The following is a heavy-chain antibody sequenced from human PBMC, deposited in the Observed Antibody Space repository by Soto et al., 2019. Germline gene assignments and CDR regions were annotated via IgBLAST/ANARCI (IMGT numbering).Heavy chain of an antibody. Sequence: GASVKVSCKASGYTYTSYGISWVRQAPGQGLEWMGWISAYNGNTNYAQKLQGRVTMTTDTSTSTAYMELRSLRSDDTAVYYCARAESSGWTDAFDIWGQGTMVTVSS. J-gene: IGHJ3*02. V-gene: IGHV1-18*01. D-gene: IGHD6-19*01. CDR3: ARAESSGWTDAFDI. CDR1: GYTYTSYG. CDR2: ISAYNGNT.